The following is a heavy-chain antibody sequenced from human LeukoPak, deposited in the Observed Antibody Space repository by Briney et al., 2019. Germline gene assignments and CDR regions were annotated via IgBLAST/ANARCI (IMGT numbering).Heavy chain of an antibody. CDR1: GYTFTSYG. CDR3: ARTWIQLWTAFDI. CDR2: INPNSGGT. Sequence: GASVKVSCKASGYTFTSYGISWVRQAPGQGLEWMGWINPNSGGTNYAQKFQGRVTMTRDTSISTAYMELSRLRSDDTAVYYCARTWIQLWTAFDIWGQGTMVTVSS. J-gene: IGHJ3*02. D-gene: IGHD5-18*01. V-gene: IGHV1-2*02.